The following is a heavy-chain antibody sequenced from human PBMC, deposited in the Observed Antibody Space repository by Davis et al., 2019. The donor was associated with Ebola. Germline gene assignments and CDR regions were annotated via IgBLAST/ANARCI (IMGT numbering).Heavy chain of an antibody. V-gene: IGHV3-23*01. CDR2: ISGSGGST. CDR1: GFTFSSYA. J-gene: IGHJ4*02. Sequence: GESLKISCAASGFTFSSYAMSWVRQAPGKGLEWVSAISGSGGSTYYADSVKGRFTISRDNSKNTLYLQMNSLRAEDTAVYYCAKDGSGSYRRYYFDYWGQGTLVTVSS. CDR3: AKDGSGSYRRYYFDY. D-gene: IGHD3-10*01.